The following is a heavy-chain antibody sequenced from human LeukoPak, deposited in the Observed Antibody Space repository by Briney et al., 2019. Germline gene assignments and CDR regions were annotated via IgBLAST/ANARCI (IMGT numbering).Heavy chain of an antibody. V-gene: IGHV3-23*01. J-gene: IGHJ4*02. Sequence: PGGSLRLSCAASDFSFITYAMSWVRQAPGKGLEWVSTISGVGDVTYYADSVKGRFTISRSNSKNTLYLQMDSLRAEDTAVYYCAKIPYAGAAYPYFDYWGQGTLVTVSS. CDR2: ISGVGDVT. D-gene: IGHD1-26*01. CDR1: DFSFITYA. CDR3: AKIPYAGAAYPYFDY.